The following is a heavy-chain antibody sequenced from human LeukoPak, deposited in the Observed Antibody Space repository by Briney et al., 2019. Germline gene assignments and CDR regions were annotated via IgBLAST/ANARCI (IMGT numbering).Heavy chain of an antibody. Sequence: ASVKVSCKASGYTFPTYGISWVRQSPGQGLEWMGWISTYNGNTNYAQKLQGRVTMTTDTSTSTAYMELRSLRSDDTAVYYCARDTYSSSWYFDYWGQGTLVTVSS. D-gene: IGHD6-13*01. J-gene: IGHJ4*02. CDR1: GYTFPTYG. CDR3: ARDTYSSSWYFDY. V-gene: IGHV1-18*01. CDR2: ISTYNGNT.